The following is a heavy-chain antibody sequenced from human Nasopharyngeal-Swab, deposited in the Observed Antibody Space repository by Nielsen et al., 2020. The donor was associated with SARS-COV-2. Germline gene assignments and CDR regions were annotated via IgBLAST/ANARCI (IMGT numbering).Heavy chain of an antibody. V-gene: IGHV5-51*01. CDR3: AKLGGYSTYWYHFDF. J-gene: IGHJ4*02. CDR2: IYPGDSDT. CDR1: GYIFTNYW. D-gene: IGHD3-16*01. Sequence: GESLKISCEAPGYIFTNYWIGWVRQNPGKGLEWMGIIYPGDSDTRYSTSFQDQVTFSADKSINTAYLQWSSLQASDSAMYYCAKLGGYSTYWYHFDFWGQGTLVTVSS.